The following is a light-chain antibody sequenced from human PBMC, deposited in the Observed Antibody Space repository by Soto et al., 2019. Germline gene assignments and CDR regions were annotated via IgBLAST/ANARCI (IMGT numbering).Light chain of an antibody. CDR1: QSLLYSNGYTY. CDR3: MQALQTPLT. Sequence: DIVMTQSPLSLPVTPGEPASISCRSSQSLLYSNGYTYLDWYLQKPGQSPQLLIYLVSNRASGVPDRFSGSGSGTDCTLKISRVEAEDVGVYYCMQALQTPLTFGGGTKVEIK. V-gene: IGKV2-28*01. J-gene: IGKJ4*01. CDR2: LVS.